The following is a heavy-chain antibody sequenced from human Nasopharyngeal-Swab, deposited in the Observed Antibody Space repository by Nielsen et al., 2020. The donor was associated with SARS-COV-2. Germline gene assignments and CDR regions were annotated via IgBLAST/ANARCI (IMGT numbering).Heavy chain of an antibody. D-gene: IGHD2-2*01. J-gene: IGHJ6*03. CDR1: GGSFSGSY. CDR2: INHSGST. CDR3: ARGLSGVVPAPILGLGPYYYYYYMDV. Sequence: SETLSLTCAVHGGSFSGSYWGWIRQPPGKGPEWIAEINHSGSTSYNPSLRSRVTLSVDTSMNQVSLEVSSVTAADTAVYYCARGLSGVVPAPILGLGPYYYYYYMDVWGKGTTVTVSS. V-gene: IGHV4-34*01.